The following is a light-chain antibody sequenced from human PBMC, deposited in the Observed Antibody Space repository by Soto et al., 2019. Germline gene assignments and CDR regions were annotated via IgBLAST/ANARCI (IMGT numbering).Light chain of an antibody. V-gene: IGKV1-5*01. J-gene: IGKJ1*01. CDR3: QEYNTFST. CDR2: DAA. CDR1: QTISKC. Sequence: DIQMTQSPSTLSASVGDRVTITCRASQTISKCLAWYQQKPGRAPKLLIYDAATLESGVPSRFSGSGSGTEFTLTISSLQPDDLATYYCQEYNTFSTFGQGTKVEI.